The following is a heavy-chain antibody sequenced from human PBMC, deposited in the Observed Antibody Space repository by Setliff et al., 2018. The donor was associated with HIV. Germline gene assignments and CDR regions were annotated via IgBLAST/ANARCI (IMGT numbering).Heavy chain of an antibody. J-gene: IGHJ4*02. V-gene: IGHV4-59*12. CDR1: GGSMRNYY. CDR3: ARYDYGDFDY. CDR2: ISYNGNT. Sequence: PSETLSLTCSVSGGSMRNYYWSWIRQPPRKGLEWVGYISYNGNTYYNPSLKSRAAISVDTSKNQISLKLSSVTAADTAVYYCARYDYGDFDYWGQGTPVTVSS. D-gene: IGHD4-17*01.